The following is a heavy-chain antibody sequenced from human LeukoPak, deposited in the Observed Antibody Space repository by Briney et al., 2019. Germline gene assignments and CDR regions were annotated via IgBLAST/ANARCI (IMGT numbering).Heavy chain of an antibody. J-gene: IGHJ4*02. CDR1: RFTFSSYW. CDR3: ARWWGYGGDY. Sequence: GGSLRLSCAASRFTFSSYWMSWVRQAPGKGLEWVANIKQDGSEKYYVDSVKGRFTISRDNAKNSLYLQMNSLRAEDTAVYYCARWWGYGGDYWGQGTLVTVSS. D-gene: IGHD3-10*01. CDR2: IKQDGSEK. V-gene: IGHV3-7*01.